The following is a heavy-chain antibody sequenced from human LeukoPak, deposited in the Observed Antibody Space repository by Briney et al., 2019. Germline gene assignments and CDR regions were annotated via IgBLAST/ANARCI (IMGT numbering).Heavy chain of an antibody. D-gene: IGHD1-26*01. CDR3: ARDNSVGDNAWWFDP. J-gene: IGHJ5*02. V-gene: IGHV1-46*01. CDR2: INPTGGNT. CDR1: GYTFTSYY. Sequence: ASVKVSCKASGYTFTSYYMHWVRQAPGQGLEWMGLINPTGGNTGYAQKFQGRVTMTRDMSTSTDYMELSSLRSEDTAIYYCARDNSVGDNAWWFDPWGPGKLVTVSS.